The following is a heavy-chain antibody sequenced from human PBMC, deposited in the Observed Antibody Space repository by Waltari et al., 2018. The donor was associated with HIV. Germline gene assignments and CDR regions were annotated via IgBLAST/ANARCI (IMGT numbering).Heavy chain of an antibody. Sequence: QVQLVESGGGVVQPGRSLRLSCAASGFPSSAYGMYWVRPAPGKGLECVATTSFDGGNTYYADSVKGRFTISRDNSKNTLYLQMNSLRPDDTAVFYCAKDRLRGSSSSFDYWGHGTLVTVSS. CDR2: TSFDGGNT. V-gene: IGHV3-30*18. CDR1: GFPSSAYG. CDR3: AKDRLRGSSSSFDY. J-gene: IGHJ4*01. D-gene: IGHD2-15*01.